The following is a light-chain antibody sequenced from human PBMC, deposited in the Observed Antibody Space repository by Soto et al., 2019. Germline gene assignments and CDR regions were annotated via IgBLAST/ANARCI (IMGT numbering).Light chain of an antibody. Sequence: DIPMTQSPSTLSASVGATVTVTCRASQTISSWLAWYQQKPGKAPKLLIYDVSTLESGVPSRFSGSGSGTEFTLTISSLQPDDFATYYCQQYNTFWTYGQGTKVDIK. J-gene: IGKJ1*01. CDR2: DVS. V-gene: IGKV1-5*01. CDR3: QQYNTFWT. CDR1: QTISSW.